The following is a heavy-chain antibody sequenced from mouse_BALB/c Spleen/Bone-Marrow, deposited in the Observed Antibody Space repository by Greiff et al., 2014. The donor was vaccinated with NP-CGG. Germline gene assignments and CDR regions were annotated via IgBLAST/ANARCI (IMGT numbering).Heavy chain of an antibody. CDR1: GYAFSSSW. V-gene: IGHV1-82*01. D-gene: IGHD2-4*01. CDR2: IYPGDGNT. J-gene: IGHJ3*01. Sequence: QVQLQQPGPELMKPGASVKISCKASGYAFSSSWMNWVKQRPGQGLEWIGRIYPGDGNTNYNGKFKGKATLTADKSSTTAYMQLSSLTSVDSAVYFCALYDYDGLSWFAYWGQGTLVTVSA. CDR3: ALYDYDGLSWFAY.